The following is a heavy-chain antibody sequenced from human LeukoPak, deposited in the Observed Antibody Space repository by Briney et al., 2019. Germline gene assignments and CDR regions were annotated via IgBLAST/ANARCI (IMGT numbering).Heavy chain of an antibody. J-gene: IGHJ3*02. CDR3: ARDRAIILFGAFDI. D-gene: IGHD3-3*01. CDR2: ISSSCSTI. V-gene: IGHV3-48*03. Sequence: GGSLRLSCAASGFTFSSYEMNWVRQAPGKGLEWVSYISSSCSTIYHADSVKGRFNISRDKDKNSLYLQMNSLRAEDTAVYYCARDRAIILFGAFDIWGQGTMVTVSS. CDR1: GFTFSSYE.